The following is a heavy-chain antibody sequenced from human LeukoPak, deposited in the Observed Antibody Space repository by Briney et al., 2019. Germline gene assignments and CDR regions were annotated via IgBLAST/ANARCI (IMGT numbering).Heavy chain of an antibody. V-gene: IGHV4-34*01. D-gene: IGHD3-10*01. J-gene: IGHJ6*03. Sequence: SETLSLTCAVYGGSFSGYYWSWIRQPPGKGLEWIGEINHSGSTNYNPSLKSRVTISVDTSKNQFSLKLSSVTAADTAVYYCARLMGRGYYYMDVWGKGTTVTVSS. CDR1: GGSFSGYY. CDR2: INHSGST. CDR3: ARLMGRGYYYMDV.